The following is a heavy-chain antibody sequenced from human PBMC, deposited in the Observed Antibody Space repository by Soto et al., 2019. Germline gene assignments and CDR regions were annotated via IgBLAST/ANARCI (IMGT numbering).Heavy chain of an antibody. V-gene: IGHV4-59*01. CDR1: GGSISSYY. D-gene: IGHD6-19*01. J-gene: IGHJ4*02. Sequence: SESMALTCAVCGGSISSYYWSWIRQPPGKGLEWIGYIYYSGSTNYNPSLKSRVTISVDTSKNQFSLKLSSVTAADTAVYYCARVGVAGTMLDYWGQGTLVTVSS. CDR2: IYYSGST. CDR3: ARVGVAGTMLDY.